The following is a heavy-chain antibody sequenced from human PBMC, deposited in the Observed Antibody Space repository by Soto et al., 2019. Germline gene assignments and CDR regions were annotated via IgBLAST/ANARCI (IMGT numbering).Heavy chain of an antibody. Sequence: GGSLRLSCAASGFTFSNFAMSWVRQFPGKGLEWVSTIGGSGDSRYYTDSVRGRFAISRDNSKNTVYLQMNSLGDEDTAVYYCAKGRCSGAGCYASDYWGQGTLVTVSS. CDR1: GFTFSNFA. CDR2: IGGSGDSR. CDR3: AKGRCSGAGCYASDY. V-gene: IGHV3-23*01. J-gene: IGHJ4*02. D-gene: IGHD2-15*01.